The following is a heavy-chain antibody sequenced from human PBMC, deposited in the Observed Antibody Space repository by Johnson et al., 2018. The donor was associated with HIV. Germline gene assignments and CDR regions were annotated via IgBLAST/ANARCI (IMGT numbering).Heavy chain of an antibody. V-gene: IGHV3-30*02. D-gene: IGHD4-17*01. Sequence: QVQLVESGGGVVQPGGSLRLSCAASGLTFSNYDMHWLRQSPGRWLEEVAFIQYDGKNKYYADSVKGRFTISRDNSKNTLFLQMSSLRTEDTAVYYCTKDHDYGDAFDLWGQGSMVTVSS. CDR3: TKDHDYGDAFDL. J-gene: IGHJ3*01. CDR2: IQYDGKNK. CDR1: GLTFSNYD.